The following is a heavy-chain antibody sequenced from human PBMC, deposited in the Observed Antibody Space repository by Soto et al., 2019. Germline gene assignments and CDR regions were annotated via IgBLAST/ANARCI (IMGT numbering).Heavy chain of an antibody. Sequence: EVQLVESGGGLIQPGGSLRLSCSASGFTVSSNYMSWVRQAPGTGLEWVSVIYSGGGTSYADSVKGRFTISRDTSKNTLYLQMNSLRAEDTAVYYCARGGDYTRWYLFDYWGQGTLVTVSS. V-gene: IGHV3-53*01. D-gene: IGHD6-13*01. J-gene: IGHJ4*02. CDR2: IYSGGGT. CDR3: ARGGDYTRWYLFDY. CDR1: GFTVSSNY.